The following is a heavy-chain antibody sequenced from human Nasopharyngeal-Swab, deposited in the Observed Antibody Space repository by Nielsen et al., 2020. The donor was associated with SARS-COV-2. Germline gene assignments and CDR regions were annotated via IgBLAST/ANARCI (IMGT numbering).Heavy chain of an antibody. Sequence: WVRQAPGQGLEWMGWISAYNGNTNYAQKLQGRVTMTTDTSTSTAYMELRSLRSDDTAVYYCARDFRSSGWHYYYYYGMDVRGQGTTVTVSS. J-gene: IGHJ6*02. D-gene: IGHD6-19*01. CDR3: ARDFRSSGWHYYYYYGMDV. V-gene: IGHV1-18*01. CDR2: ISAYNGNT.